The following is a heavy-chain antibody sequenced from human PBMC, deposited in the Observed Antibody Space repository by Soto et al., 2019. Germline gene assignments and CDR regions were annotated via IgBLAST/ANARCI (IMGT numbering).Heavy chain of an antibody. J-gene: IGHJ6*02. CDR1: GGTFSGYY. Sequence: SETLSLTCAVYGGTFSGYYRSWIRQPPGKGLEWTGEINHSGSTNYSPSLQSRVTISVHTSKNQFSLKLSYVTAADTAVYYCARGPRRYFGGSSNRHYYGMEVWGQGTKVNVSS. D-gene: IGHD3-9*01. CDR2: INHSGST. V-gene: IGHV4-34*01. CDR3: ARGPRRYFGGSSNRHYYGMEV.